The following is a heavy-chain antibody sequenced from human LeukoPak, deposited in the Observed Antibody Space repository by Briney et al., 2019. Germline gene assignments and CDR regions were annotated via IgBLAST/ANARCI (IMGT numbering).Heavy chain of an antibody. D-gene: IGHD5-12*01. J-gene: IGHJ3*02. CDR3: ARGAGGYDWNDAFDI. CDR1: RFSFSSYS. CDR2: ITSSSSFI. Sequence: GGSLRLSCAASRFSFSSYSMNWVRQAPGKGLEWVSSITSSSSFIYYADTVKGRFTISRDNARNSLYLQMNSLRAEDTAVYYCARGAGGYDWNDAFDIWGQGTMVTVSS. V-gene: IGHV3-21*01.